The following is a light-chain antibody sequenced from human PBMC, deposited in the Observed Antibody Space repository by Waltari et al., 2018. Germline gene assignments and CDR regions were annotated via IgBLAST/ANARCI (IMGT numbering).Light chain of an antibody. J-gene: IGLJ1*01. CDR3: CSYTRSSTYV. V-gene: IGLV2-14*01. Sequence: QSALPQPASVSGSPGQSITISCTGTGSDIGTYHYLSWYQQYPGKAPKLMIYDVNKRPSGVSDRFSGSKSGNTASLTISGLQAEDEADYYCCSYTRSSTYVFGTGTQVTVL. CDR2: DVN. CDR1: GSDIGTYHY.